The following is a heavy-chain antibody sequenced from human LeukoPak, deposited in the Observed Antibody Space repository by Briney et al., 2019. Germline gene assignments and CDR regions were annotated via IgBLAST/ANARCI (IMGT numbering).Heavy chain of an antibody. CDR2: INAGNGNK. V-gene: IGHV1-3*01. D-gene: IGHD1-26*01. CDR1: GYTFTSYA. Sequence: ASVKVSCKASGYTFTSYAMHWVRQAPGQRLEWMGWINAGNGNKKYSQEFQGRVTITRDTSASTAYMELRSLRSDDTAVYYCASFVGATEYFLHWGQGTLVTVSS. J-gene: IGHJ1*01. CDR3: ASFVGATEYFLH.